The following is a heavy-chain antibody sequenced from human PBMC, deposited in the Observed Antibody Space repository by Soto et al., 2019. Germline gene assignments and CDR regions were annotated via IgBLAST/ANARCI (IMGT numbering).Heavy chain of an antibody. J-gene: IGHJ2*01. V-gene: IGHV4-59*08. Sequence: QVQLQESGPGLVKPAEALSLTCTVSGASITSHYWSWIRQPPGKGLEWLGYIYYYSGSTDYNPFLKSRLTMAVDTSKNQHSLRLNSVTDADTAVYYCARPVGIAPAVWDFDFWGRGVLVKVSS. CDR2: IYYYSGST. D-gene: IGHD2-21*01. CDR1: GASITSHY. CDR3: ARPVGIAPAVWDFDF.